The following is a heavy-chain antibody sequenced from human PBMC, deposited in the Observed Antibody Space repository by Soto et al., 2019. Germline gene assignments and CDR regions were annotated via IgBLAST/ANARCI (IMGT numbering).Heavy chain of an antibody. D-gene: IGHD1-26*01. CDR1: GSSIISLA. J-gene: IGHJ4*02. Sequence: GCLRLSSVVSGSSIISLATSWVSQAAGKGLEWASAISARGGSTYADSVKGRFTISRDNSKNTLYLKMDSLRVEEPAAYYCGKVLSSGSYSGALEYWGQGALVTVSS. V-gene: IGHV3-23*01. CDR2: ISARGGST. CDR3: GKVLSSGSYSGALEY.